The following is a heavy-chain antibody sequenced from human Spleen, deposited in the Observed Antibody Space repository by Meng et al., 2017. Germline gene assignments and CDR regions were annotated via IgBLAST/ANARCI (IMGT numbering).Heavy chain of an antibody. D-gene: IGHD3-9*01. Sequence: GESLKISCAASGFTFNRCWMHWVRQAPGKGLVWVSRINSDGSSTSYADSVKGRFTISRDNAKNSLFLQMNSLRAEDTAVYYCARGGGRDYDILTGQYHYYGLDVWGQGTTVTVSS. CDR1: GFTFNRCW. CDR2: INSDGSST. J-gene: IGHJ6*02. V-gene: IGHV3-74*01. CDR3: ARGGGRDYDILTGQYHYYGLDV.